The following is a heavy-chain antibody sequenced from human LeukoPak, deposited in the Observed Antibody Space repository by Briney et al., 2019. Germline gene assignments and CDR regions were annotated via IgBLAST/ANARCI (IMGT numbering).Heavy chain of an antibody. CDR2: ISSSGRNT. CDR3: AKRDRPCSGDCSAPYYFDY. CDR1: GFTFSSYA. J-gene: IGHJ4*02. D-gene: IGHD2-21*02. Sequence: PGGSLRLSCAASGFTFSSYAMSWVRQAPGKGLEWVSSISSSGRNTYYSDSVKGRFTISRDNSKNTLYLQMSSLRAEDTAAYYCAKRDRPCSGDCSAPYYFDYWGQGTLVTVSS. V-gene: IGHV3-23*01.